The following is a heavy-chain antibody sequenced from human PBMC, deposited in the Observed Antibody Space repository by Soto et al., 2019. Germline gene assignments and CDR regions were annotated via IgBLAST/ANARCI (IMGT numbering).Heavy chain of an antibody. J-gene: IGHJ4*02. CDR1: GDSFTSYW. CDR2: IYPGDSDT. Sequence: GESLKISCKGSGDSFTSYWIGWVRQMPGKGLEWMGIIYPGDSDTIYSPSFQGQVSISADKSNTTAYLQWSSLKASDTAMYYCARHLTAATGGAFDYWGQGTLVTVSS. V-gene: IGHV5-51*01. CDR3: ARHLTAATGGAFDY. D-gene: IGHD1-1*01.